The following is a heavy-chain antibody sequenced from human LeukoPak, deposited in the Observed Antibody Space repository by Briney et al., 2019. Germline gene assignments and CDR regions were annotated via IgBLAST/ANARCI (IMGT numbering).Heavy chain of an antibody. CDR3: ARVYRLSSWYGVDY. V-gene: IGHV3-30-3*01. Sequence: GGSLRLSCAASGFTFSSYAMHWVRQAPGKGLEWVAVISYDGSNKYYADSVKGRFTISRDNSKNTLYLQMNSLRAEDTAVYYCARVYRLSSWYGVDYWGQGTLVTVSS. D-gene: IGHD6-13*01. CDR2: ISYDGSNK. CDR1: GFTFSSYA. J-gene: IGHJ4*02.